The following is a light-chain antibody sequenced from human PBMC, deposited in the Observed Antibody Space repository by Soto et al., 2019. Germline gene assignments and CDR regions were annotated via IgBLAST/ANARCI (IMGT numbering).Light chain of an antibody. CDR1: QSINRW. Sequence: DIQMTQSPSTLSASVGDRVTITCRASQSINRWLAWYQQKPGGAPKLLISKTSVLENGVPSRFSGSGFGTEFTLTISSLQPEDFATYYCQKFQAFSTLGPGTKVDIK. J-gene: IGKJ1*01. CDR2: KTS. CDR3: QKFQAFST. V-gene: IGKV1-5*03.